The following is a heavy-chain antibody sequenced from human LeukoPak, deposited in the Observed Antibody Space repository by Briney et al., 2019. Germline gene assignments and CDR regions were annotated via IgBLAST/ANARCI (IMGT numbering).Heavy chain of an antibody. CDR3: ARDYGDYQFDP. CDR1: GGSISSSSYY. V-gene: IGHV4-39*07. J-gene: IGHJ5*02. D-gene: IGHD4-17*01. Sequence: SETLSLTCTVSGGSISSSSYYWGWIRQPPGKGLEWIGSIYYSGTTYYNPSLKSRVTISVDTSRNQFSLKLSSVTAADTAVYYCARDYGDYQFDPWGQGTLVTVSS. CDR2: IYYSGTT.